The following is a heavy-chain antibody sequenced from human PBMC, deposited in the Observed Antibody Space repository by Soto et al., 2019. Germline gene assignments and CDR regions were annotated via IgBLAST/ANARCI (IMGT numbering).Heavy chain of an antibody. CDR2: ISAYNGNT. D-gene: IGHD6-13*01. CDR1: GYTFTSYG. V-gene: IGHV1-18*01. Sequence: QVQLVQSGAEVKKPGASVKVSCKASGYTFTSYGISWVRQAPGQGLEWMGWISAYNGNTNYAQKLQGRVTMTTDTSTSTAYMVLRSLRPDDTAVYYCASGGSSWYVYYYYGMDVWGQGTTVTVSS. CDR3: ASGGSSWYVYYYYGMDV. J-gene: IGHJ6*02.